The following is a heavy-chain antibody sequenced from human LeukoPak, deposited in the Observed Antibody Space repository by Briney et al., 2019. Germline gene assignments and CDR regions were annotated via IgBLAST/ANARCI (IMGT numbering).Heavy chain of an antibody. J-gene: IGHJ4*02. CDR3: AKHYYGSGSCFDY. V-gene: IGHV3-23*01. CDR1: GFTFSGFA. D-gene: IGHD3-10*01. CDR2: ISGSGEST. Sequence: SGGSLRLSCAASGFTFSGFAMSWVRQAPGQGLEWVSGISGSGESTYYADSMKGRFTISRDNSKNTLYLQMYSLRAEDTAVYHCAKHYYGSGSCFDYWGQGTLVTVSS.